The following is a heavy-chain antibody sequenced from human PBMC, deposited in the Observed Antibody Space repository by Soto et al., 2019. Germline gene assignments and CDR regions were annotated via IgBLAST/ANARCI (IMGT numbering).Heavy chain of an antibody. CDR2: IYPVDSDT. J-gene: IGHJ6*02. CDR1: GYIFSSYC. Sequence: ESLKISCKGSGYIFSSYCIGWVRQMPGKGLEWMGIIYPVDSDTRYSPSFQGQVTISADKSISTTYLQWSSLKASDTAMYYCAGHRPADFDWSNHYLRYYYGMDVWGQGSTVTVSS. CDR3: AGHRPADFDWSNHYLRYYYGMDV. D-gene: IGHD3-9*01. V-gene: IGHV5-51*01.